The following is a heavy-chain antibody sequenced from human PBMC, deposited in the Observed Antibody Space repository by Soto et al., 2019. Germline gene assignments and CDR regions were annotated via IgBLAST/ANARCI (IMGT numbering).Heavy chain of an antibody. CDR1: GGSFSSFS. J-gene: IGHJ4*02. V-gene: IGHV1-69*13. CDR2: IIPILGTA. CDR3: TTFDSSGYYPHHHS. D-gene: IGHD3-22*01. Sequence: SVKVSCKVTGGSFSSFSINWVRQAPGQGFEWMGGIIPILGTANFTQKFQGRVTFTADESTTTAYMTLSSLTSEDTAIYYCTTFDSSGYYPHHHSWGPGTQVPLSS.